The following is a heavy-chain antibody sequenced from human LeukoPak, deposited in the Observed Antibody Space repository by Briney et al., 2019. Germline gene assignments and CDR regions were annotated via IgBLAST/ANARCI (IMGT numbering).Heavy chain of an antibody. CDR1: GGSISSSNW. CDR3: ARASSGWSKGSFDY. CDR2: IYHSGST. Sequence: SGTLSLTCAVSGGSISSSNWWSWVRQPPGKGLEWIGEIYHSGSTNYNPSLKSRVTMSVDTSKNQFSLKVNSVTAADTAVYYCARASSGWSKGSFDYWGQGTLVTVSS. V-gene: IGHV4-4*02. D-gene: IGHD6-19*01. J-gene: IGHJ4*02.